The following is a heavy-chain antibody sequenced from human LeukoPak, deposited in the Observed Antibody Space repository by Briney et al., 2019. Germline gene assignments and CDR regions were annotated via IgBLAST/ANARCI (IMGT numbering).Heavy chain of an antibody. CDR1: GFTFSSNW. CDR2: VKQDGSET. V-gene: IGHV3-7*04. D-gene: IGHD5-18*01. CDR3: ARAYSYAFEP. J-gene: IGHJ5*02. Sequence: GGSLRLSCAASGFTFSSNWMSWVRQAPGKGLEWVADVKQDGSETYYVDSVKGRFTISRDNAKNSLFLQMNSLRVEDTAVYYCARAYSYAFEPWGQGTLVTVSS.